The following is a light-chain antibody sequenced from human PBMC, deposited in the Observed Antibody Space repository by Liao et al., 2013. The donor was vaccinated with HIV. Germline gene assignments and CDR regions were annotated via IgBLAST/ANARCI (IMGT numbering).Light chain of an antibody. CDR3: QAWDSSTRVV. CDR1: NLGDKY. V-gene: IGLV3-1*01. J-gene: IGLJ2*01. CDR2: QDT. Sequence: SYELTQPPSVSVSPGQTASITCSGDNLGDKYACWYQQKPGQSPLLVIYQDTKRPSGIPERFSGSNSGNTATLTISGTQAMDEADYYCQAWDSSTRVVFGGGTKLTVL.